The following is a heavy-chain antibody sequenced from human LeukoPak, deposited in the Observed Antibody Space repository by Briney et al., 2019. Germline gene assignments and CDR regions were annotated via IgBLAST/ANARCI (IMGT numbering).Heavy chain of an antibody. CDR1: GYNLTSYG. Sequence: ASVKVSCKASGYNLTSYGISWVRQAPGQGLEWMGGISAYNGNTNYAQKLQGRVTMTSDTSTSTAYMELRSLRSADTAVYYCARLGHIVVVTANYYIDYWGQGTLVTVSS. J-gene: IGHJ4*02. D-gene: IGHD2-21*02. V-gene: IGHV1-18*01. CDR3: ARLGHIVVVTANYYIDY. CDR2: ISAYNGNT.